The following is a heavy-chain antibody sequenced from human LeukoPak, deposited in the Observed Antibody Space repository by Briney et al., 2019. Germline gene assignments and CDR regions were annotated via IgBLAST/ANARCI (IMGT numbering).Heavy chain of an antibody. Sequence: GGSLRLSCAASGFSFSSYVMTWVRQAPGKGLEWVSSIDAGGGDTYHSDSVKGRFTISRDNSMNTLYLQMNSLRADDTAVYYCGRPTKYWLVRGNGVDVWGQGTTVTVSS. J-gene: IGHJ6*02. V-gene: IGHV3-23*01. CDR3: GRPTKYWLVRGNGVDV. CDR2: IDAGGGDT. CDR1: GFSFSSYV. D-gene: IGHD6-19*01.